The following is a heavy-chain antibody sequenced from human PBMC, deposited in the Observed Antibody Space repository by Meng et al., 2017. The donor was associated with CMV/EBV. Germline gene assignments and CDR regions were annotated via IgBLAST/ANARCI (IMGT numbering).Heavy chain of an antibody. J-gene: IGHJ3*02. CDR1: GGSISSSSYY. Sequence: SETLSLTCTVSGGSISSSSYYWGWIRQPPGKGLEWIGEINHSGSTNYNPSLKSQVTISVDTSKNQFSLKLSSVTAADTAVYYCARGRVVITLDAFDIWGQGTMVTVSS. CDR2: INHSGST. D-gene: IGHD3-3*01. CDR3: ARGRVVITLDAFDI. V-gene: IGHV4-39*07.